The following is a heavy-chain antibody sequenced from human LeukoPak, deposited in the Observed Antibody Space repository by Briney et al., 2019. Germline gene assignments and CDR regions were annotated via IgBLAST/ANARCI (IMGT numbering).Heavy chain of an antibody. Sequence: SETLSLTCAVYGGSFSGYYWSWIRQPPGKGLEWIGEINHSGSTNYNPSLKSRVTISVDTSKNQFSLKLSSVTAADTAVYYCARNRRQGYNWNYESNNRYFDYWGQGTLVTVSS. D-gene: IGHD1-7*01. CDR2: INHSGST. V-gene: IGHV4-34*01. CDR3: ARNRRQGYNWNYESNNRYFDY. CDR1: GGSFSGYY. J-gene: IGHJ4*02.